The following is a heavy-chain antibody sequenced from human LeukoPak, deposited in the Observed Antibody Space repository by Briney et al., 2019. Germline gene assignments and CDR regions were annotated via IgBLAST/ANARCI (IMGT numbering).Heavy chain of an antibody. V-gene: IGHV4-59*01. CDR3: VTGGSPYSYYYYMDV. D-gene: IGHD5-12*01. Sequence: SETLSLTCTVSVGSISSYYWRCIRQPPGKGLEWIGYIYYSGSTNYNPSLKSRVTISVDTSKNQFSLKLRSVTAADTAVYYCVTGGSPYSYYYYMDVWGKGTTVTVSS. CDR2: IYYSGST. CDR1: VGSISSYY. J-gene: IGHJ6*03.